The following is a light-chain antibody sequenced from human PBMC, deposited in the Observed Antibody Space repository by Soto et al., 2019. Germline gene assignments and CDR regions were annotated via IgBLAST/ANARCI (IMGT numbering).Light chain of an antibody. Sequence: DIQMTQSPSTLSASIGDRVTITRRASESIRTWLAWYQHKPGKAPKFLIYDASSLESGVPSRFSGSGSGTEFTLTISNLQPDDFATYFCQQYNNYPRTFGQGTKVEIK. J-gene: IGKJ1*01. V-gene: IGKV1-5*01. CDR1: ESIRTW. CDR2: DAS. CDR3: QQYNNYPRT.